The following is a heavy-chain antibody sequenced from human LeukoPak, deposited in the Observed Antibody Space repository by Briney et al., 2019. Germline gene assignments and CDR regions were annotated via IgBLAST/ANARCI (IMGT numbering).Heavy chain of an antibody. V-gene: IGHV3-21*01. CDR2: ISSSSSYI. D-gene: IGHD3-10*01. CDR1: GFTFSSYS. Sequence: GGSLRLSCAASGFTFSSYSMNWVHQAPGKGLEWVSSISSSSSYIYYADSVKGRFTISRDNAKNSLYLQMNSLRAEDTAVYYCARESGTGAFDIWGQGTMVTVSS. J-gene: IGHJ3*02. CDR3: ARESGTGAFDI.